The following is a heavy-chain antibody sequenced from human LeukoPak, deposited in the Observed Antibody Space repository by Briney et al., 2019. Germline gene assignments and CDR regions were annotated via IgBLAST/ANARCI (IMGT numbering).Heavy chain of an antibody. J-gene: IGHJ4*02. Sequence: SETLSLTCAVSGGSFSGYYWSWIRQPPGKGLEWLGEVNHGGSTNYNPSLKSRITISPVISKFQLSLPLRSVTVADTAMYYCARGKNVYDESGYYSLIFDSWGQGTLVTVPS. CDR1: GGSFSGYY. CDR2: VNHGGST. V-gene: IGHV4-34*01. CDR3: ARGKNVYDESGYYSLIFDS. D-gene: IGHD3-3*01.